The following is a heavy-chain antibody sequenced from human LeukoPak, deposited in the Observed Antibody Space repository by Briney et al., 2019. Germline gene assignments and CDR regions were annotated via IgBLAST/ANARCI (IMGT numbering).Heavy chain of an antibody. CDR2: IYYSGST. V-gene: IGHV4-39*07. CDR3: ARGEGWELFSWFDP. Sequence: SETLSLTCTVSGGSISSSSYYWGWIRQPPGKGLEWIGSIYYSGSTYYNPSLKSRVTISVDTSKNQFSLKLSSVTAADTAVYYCARGEGWELFSWFDPWGQGTLVTVSS. CDR1: GGSISSSSYY. J-gene: IGHJ5*02. D-gene: IGHD3-10*01.